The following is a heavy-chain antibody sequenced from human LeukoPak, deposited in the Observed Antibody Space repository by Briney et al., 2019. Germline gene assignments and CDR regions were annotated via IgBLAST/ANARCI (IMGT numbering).Heavy chain of an antibody. V-gene: IGHV3-66*01. CDR1: GFTVSSNY. CDR3: ARDPISAAGPSGQGIDV. D-gene: IGHD6-13*01. CDR2: IYSGGST. Sequence: GGSLRLSCAASGFTVSSNYMSWVRQAPGKGLEWVSVIYSGGSTYYADSVKGRFTISRDNSKNTLYLQMNSLRAEDTAVYYCARDPISAAGPSGQGIDVWGQGTTVTVSS. J-gene: IGHJ6*02.